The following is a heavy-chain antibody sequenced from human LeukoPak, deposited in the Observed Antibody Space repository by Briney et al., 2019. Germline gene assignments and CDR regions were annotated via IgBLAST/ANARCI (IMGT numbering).Heavy chain of an antibody. J-gene: IGHJ6*03. CDR3: GTGYDFWSGSRYYMDV. Sequence: ASVKLSSKASGYTITNYYMHCVQQAPGKGLEWMGLVDPEDGETIYAEKFQGRVTITADTSTDTAYMELSSLSSEDTTVYYCGTGYDFWSGSRYYMDVWGKGTTVTVSS. D-gene: IGHD3-3*01. V-gene: IGHV1-69-2*01. CDR2: VDPEDGET. CDR1: GYTITNYY.